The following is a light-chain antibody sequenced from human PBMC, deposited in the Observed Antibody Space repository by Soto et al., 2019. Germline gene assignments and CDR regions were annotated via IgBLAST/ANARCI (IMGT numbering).Light chain of an antibody. CDR2: GAS. CDR1: ESVSTN. V-gene: IGKV3-15*01. Sequence: EIVMTQSPATLSLSPGERATLSCRASESVSTNLAWYQQKAGQAPRLLIYGASTRATGIPARFSGSGSGTEFTLTISSLQSEDFGTYYCQQFYNYPRTFGQGTRWIS. CDR3: QQFYNYPRT. J-gene: IGKJ1*01.